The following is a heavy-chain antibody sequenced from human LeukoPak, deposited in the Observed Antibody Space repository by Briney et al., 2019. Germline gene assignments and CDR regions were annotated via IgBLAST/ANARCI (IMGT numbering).Heavy chain of an antibody. Sequence: PGGSLRLSCAASGFTFSSYAMHWVRQAPGKGLEWVAVISYDGSNKYYADSVKGRFTISRDNSKNTLYLQMNSLRAEDTAVYYCAKDPKLSPNWGQGTLVTVSS. J-gene: IGHJ4*02. V-gene: IGHV3-30-3*01. D-gene: IGHD1-1*01. CDR1: GFTFSSYA. CDR2: ISYDGSNK. CDR3: AKDPKLSPN.